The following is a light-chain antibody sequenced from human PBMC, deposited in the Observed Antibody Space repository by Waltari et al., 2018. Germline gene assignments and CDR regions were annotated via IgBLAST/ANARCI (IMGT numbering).Light chain of an antibody. Sequence: QSALTQPASVSGSPGQSITISCTGTSSDVGSYKLVSWYQQHPGKAPRLMIYADRNRPSGPSNRFSGSESGNTGSLTISGLQAEDEAAYYCCSYAGSSTVKFGEGTYLTVL. J-gene: IGLJ2*01. CDR3: CSYAGSSTVK. CDR1: SSDVGSYKL. CDR2: ADR. V-gene: IGLV2-23*01.